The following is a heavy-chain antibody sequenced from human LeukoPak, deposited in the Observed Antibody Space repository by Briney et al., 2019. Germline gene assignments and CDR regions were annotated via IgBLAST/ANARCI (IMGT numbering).Heavy chain of an antibody. D-gene: IGHD1-14*01. V-gene: IGHV1-69*05. CDR2: IIPIFGTA. Sequence: ASVKVSCKASGGTFSSYAISWVRQAPGQGLEWMGGIIPIFGTANYAQRFRGRVTITTDESTSTAYMELSSLRSEDTAVYYCARVGLTHYYMDVWGKGTTVTVSS. CDR3: ARVGLTHYYMDV. CDR1: GGTFSSYA. J-gene: IGHJ6*03.